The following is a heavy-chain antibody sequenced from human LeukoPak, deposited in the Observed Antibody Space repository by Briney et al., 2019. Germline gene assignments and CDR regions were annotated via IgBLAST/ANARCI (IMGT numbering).Heavy chain of an antibody. V-gene: IGHV1-46*01. CDR2: IAPTSGTT. CDR1: GDTFTNYY. J-gene: IGHJ4*02. D-gene: IGHD5/OR15-5a*01. Sequence: EASVKVSCKASGDTFTNYYLNWVRQAPGQGLEWMGVIAPTSGTTNYPQKFEGRVTMTRDTSTTTVYMELSSLRSEDTAVYYCARQKYLRGPDVEYFDYWGQGTLVTVSS. CDR3: ARQKYLRGPDVEYFDY.